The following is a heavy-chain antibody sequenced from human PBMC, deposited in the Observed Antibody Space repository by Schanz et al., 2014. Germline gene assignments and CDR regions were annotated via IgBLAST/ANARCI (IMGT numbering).Heavy chain of an antibody. Sequence: QVQLVQSGAEVQKPGSSVKVSCKASRSTFSSYTISWVRQARGQGLEWVGRFIPILDVGNYAQQFQGRVTFTADKSTSTAYMELSSLRYEDTAVYYCARGPSQGYSYGHNIGAYYYGMDVWGQGTTVTVSS. J-gene: IGHJ6*02. V-gene: IGHV1-69*02. CDR2: FIPILDVG. D-gene: IGHD5-18*01. CDR3: ARGPSQGYSYGHNIGAYYYGMDV. CDR1: RSTFSSYT.